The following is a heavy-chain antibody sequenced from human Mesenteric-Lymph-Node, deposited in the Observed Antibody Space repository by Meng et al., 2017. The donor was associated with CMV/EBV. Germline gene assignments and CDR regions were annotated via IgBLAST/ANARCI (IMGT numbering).Heavy chain of an antibody. D-gene: IGHD6-13*01. J-gene: IGHJ4*02. CDR3: ARDEEGGRFSSSWYDY. CDR2: INPNSGGT. CDR1: GYTFTSYG. Sequence: ASVKVSCKASGYTFTSYGLSWVRQAPGQGLEWMGWINPNSGGTNYAQKFQGRVTMTRDTSISTAYMELSRLRSDDTAVYYCARDEEGGRFSSSWYDYWGQGTLVTVSS. V-gene: IGHV1-2*02.